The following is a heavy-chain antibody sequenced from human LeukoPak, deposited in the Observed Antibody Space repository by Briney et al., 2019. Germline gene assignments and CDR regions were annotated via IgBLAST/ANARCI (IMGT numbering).Heavy chain of an antibody. D-gene: IGHD1-1*01. CDR3: ARRYRNDFSYAS. CDR1: GYSFTCYW. J-gene: IGHJ5*02. Sequence: GESLKISCEGSGYSFTCYWICFVRQMPGKVLELMGIIYPGDSATRYSPSFQGQVTISAHEYISTAFLQWSSLKASHTAMYYCARRYRNDFSYASWGQGTLVTVSS. CDR2: IYPGDSAT. V-gene: IGHV5-51*01.